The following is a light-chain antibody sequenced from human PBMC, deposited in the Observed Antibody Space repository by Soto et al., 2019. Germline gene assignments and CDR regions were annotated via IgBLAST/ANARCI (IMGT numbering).Light chain of an antibody. Sequence: QSVLTQPASVSGSPGQSITISCTGTSSDVGGYNYVSWYQQHPGKAPKLMIYDVSNRPSGGSNRFSGSKSGNTASLTLSGLLADDEADYYCCSYAGSSTLVFGVGTKLTVL. CDR1: SSDVGGYNY. CDR2: DVS. J-gene: IGLJ2*01. CDR3: CSYAGSSTLV. V-gene: IGLV2-14*01.